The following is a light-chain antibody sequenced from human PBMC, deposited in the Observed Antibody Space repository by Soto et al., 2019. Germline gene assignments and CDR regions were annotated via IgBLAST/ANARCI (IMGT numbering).Light chain of an antibody. CDR3: AAWDGSLNVVL. V-gene: IGLV1-44*01. Sequence: QPVLTQAPSASGTPGQRVTISCSGSSSNIGTNTVNWYQQLPGRAPTLLIYTNDQRPSGVPDRFSGSKSGTSASLAISGLQSEDEADYYCAAWDGSLNVVLFGGGTKVTVL. J-gene: IGLJ2*01. CDR2: TND. CDR1: SSNIGTNT.